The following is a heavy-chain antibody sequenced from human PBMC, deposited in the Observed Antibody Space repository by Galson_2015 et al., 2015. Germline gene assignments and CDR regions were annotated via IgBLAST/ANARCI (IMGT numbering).Heavy chain of an antibody. V-gene: IGHV3-11*01. D-gene: IGHD3-10*01. CDR1: GFTFSNYY. CDR2: ISSSGGAE. CDR3: ARDAYGSGSYQSH. Sequence: SLRLSCAASGFTFSNYYMGWVRQAPGKGLEWISYISSSGGAEYYADSVKGRFTISRDNAKDSLDLQMNSLRADDTALYYCARDAYGSGSYQSHWGQGTLVTVSS. J-gene: IGHJ4*02.